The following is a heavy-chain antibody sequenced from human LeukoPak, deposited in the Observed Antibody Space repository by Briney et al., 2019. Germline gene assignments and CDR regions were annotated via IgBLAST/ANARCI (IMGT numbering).Heavy chain of an antibody. D-gene: IGHD4-11*01. J-gene: IGHJ4*02. CDR1: GFTFNSYG. CDR2: IWSDGTEK. V-gene: IGHV3-33*06. CDR3: AKDIERGFDYTNSLDY. Sequence: GGSLRLSCAASGFTFNSYGMHWVRQAPGKGLEWVAVIWSDGTEKYYADSVKGRFAISRDDSNKMVYLQMNSLRVEDTAVYYCAKDIERGFDYTNSLDYWGQGTLVTASS.